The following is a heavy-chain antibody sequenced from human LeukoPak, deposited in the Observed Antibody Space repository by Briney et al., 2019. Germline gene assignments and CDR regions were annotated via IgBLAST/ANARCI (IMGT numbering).Heavy chain of an antibody. J-gene: IGHJ4*02. V-gene: IGHV3-74*01. Sequence: PGGSLRLSCAASGFTFSSYWMHWVRQARGKGRVWFSRINSYGSSTSYADSVKGLFTISRDNAKNTLYLQMNSLRAEDTAVYYCAREGVGGYYDYWGQGTLVTVSS. CDR3: AREGVGGYYDY. D-gene: IGHD3-22*01. CDR2: INSYGSST. CDR1: GFTFSSYW.